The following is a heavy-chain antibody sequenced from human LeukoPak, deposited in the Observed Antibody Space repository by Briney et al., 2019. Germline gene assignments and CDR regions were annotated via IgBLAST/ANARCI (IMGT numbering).Heavy chain of an antibody. CDR3: ARDYYYDSSGFIDAFDI. D-gene: IGHD3-22*01. Sequence: GGSLRLSCAASGFTFSSYWMSWVRQAPGKGLEWVANIKQDGSEKYYVDSVKGRFTISRDNAKNSLYLQMNSLRAEDTAVYYCARDYYYDSSGFIDAFDIWGQGTMVTVSS. J-gene: IGHJ3*02. V-gene: IGHV3-7*01. CDR1: GFTFSSYW. CDR2: IKQDGSEK.